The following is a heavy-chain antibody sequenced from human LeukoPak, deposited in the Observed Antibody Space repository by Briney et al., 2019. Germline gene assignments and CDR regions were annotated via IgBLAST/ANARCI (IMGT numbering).Heavy chain of an antibody. J-gene: IGHJ6*02. V-gene: IGHV4-34*01. CDR3: ARDIVLMVYAEYYYGMDV. CDR1: GGSFSGYY. Sequence: PSETLSLTCAVYGGSFSGYYWSWIRQPPGKGLEWIGEINHSGSTNYNPSLKSRVTISVDTSKNQFSLKLSSVTAADTAVYYCARDIVLMVYAEYYYGMDVWGQGTTVTVSS. CDR2: INHSGST. D-gene: IGHD2-8*01.